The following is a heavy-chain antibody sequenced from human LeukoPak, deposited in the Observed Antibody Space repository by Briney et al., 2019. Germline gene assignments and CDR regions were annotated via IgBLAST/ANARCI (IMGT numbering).Heavy chain of an antibody. J-gene: IGHJ3*02. V-gene: IGHV3-74*01. CDR2: INSDGSST. Sequence: PGGSLRLSCAASGFTFSSYWTHWVRQAPGKGLVWVSRINSDGSSTTYADSVKGRFTISRDNAKNTLYLQMNSLRAEDTAVYYCARGDPTVTTTGSGGLDIWGQGTMVTVSS. CDR1: GFTFSSYW. CDR3: ARGDPTVTTTGSGGLDI. D-gene: IGHD4-17*01.